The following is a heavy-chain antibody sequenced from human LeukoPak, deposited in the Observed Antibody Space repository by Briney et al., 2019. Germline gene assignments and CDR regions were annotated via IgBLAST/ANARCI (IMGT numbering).Heavy chain of an antibody. CDR3: AKRNTMVRGGPCFDY. D-gene: IGHD3-10*01. CDR2: IFGNGDTT. J-gene: IGHJ4*02. Sequence: GGSLRLSCAASGFTFDDYGMNWVRQAPGKGLEWVSIIFGNGDTTYYADSVKGRFTVSRDNSKDTLYLQMNDLRPDDTAIYYCAKRNTMVRGGPCFDYWGQGLLVTVSS. CDR1: GFTFDDYG. V-gene: IGHV3-23*01.